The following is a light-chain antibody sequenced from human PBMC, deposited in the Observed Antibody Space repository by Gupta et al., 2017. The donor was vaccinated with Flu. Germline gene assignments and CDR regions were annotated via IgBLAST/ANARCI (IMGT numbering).Light chain of an antibody. CDR3: NSRESTDNNQEV. V-gene: IGLV3-19*01. CDR2: DKK. Sequence: SSVLPQDPAVSVALGQTVRITCQGDSLRNADASGCQQEPGQAPVLLIYDKKIRPTGIPDRFSGSSSGNTSAVTITGAQAEEEADYYCNSRESTDNNQEVFGGGTKLTVL. CDR1: SLRNAD. J-gene: IGLJ2*01.